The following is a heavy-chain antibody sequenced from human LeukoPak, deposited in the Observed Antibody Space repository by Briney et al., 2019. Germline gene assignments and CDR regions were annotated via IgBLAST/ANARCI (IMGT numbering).Heavy chain of an antibody. CDR3: VKGVQGVRGSNSWEYFQH. V-gene: IGHV3-64D*06. D-gene: IGHD3-10*01. CDR2: ISRDGAGT. J-gene: IGHJ1*01. Sequence: PGGSLRLSCSASGFSFSSSAMHWVLQAAGKGLEYVSAISRDGAGTYYADSVKDRVTISRDNSKNTLYLQMSSLTPEDTAVYYCVKGVQGVRGSNSWEYFQHWGQGTLVTVSS. CDR1: GFSFSSSA.